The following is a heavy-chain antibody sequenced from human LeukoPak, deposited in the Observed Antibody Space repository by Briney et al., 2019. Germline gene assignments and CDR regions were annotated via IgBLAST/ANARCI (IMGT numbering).Heavy chain of an antibody. CDR3: ARGPYCSSTSCYTNWFDP. V-gene: IGHV4-34*01. Sequence: SEALSLTCAVYGGSFSGYYWSWIRQPPGKGLEWIGEINHSGSTNYNPSLKSRVTISVDTSKNQFSLKLSSVTAADTAVYYCARGPYCSSTSCYTNWFDPWGQGTLVTVSS. CDR1: GGSFSGYY. J-gene: IGHJ5*02. CDR2: INHSGST. D-gene: IGHD2-2*02.